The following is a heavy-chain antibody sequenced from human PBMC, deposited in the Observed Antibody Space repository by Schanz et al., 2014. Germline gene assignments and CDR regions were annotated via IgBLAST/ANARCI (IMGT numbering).Heavy chain of an antibody. CDR2: VNPSGGST. V-gene: IGHV1-46*03. D-gene: IGHD6-13*01. Sequence: QVQLVQSGTQVKKPGASVKVSCKASGYTLSAYSLHWVRQAPGQGLEWMGIVNPSGGSTTYAQKFQGRVTMTRDTYTSTVYMELSSLRSEDTAVYYCARDVVDAAAGGNYWGQGTLVTVSS. CDR3: ARDVVDAAAGGNY. J-gene: IGHJ4*02. CDR1: GYTLSAYS.